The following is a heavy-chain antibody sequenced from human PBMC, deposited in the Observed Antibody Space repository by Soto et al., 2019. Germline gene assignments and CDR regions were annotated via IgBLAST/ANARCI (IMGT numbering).Heavy chain of an antibody. CDR2: ISWNGASI. J-gene: IGHJ4*01. CDR1: GFSFDDYA. V-gene: IGHV3-9*01. CDR3: ARDRGPARCQQPTH. D-gene: IGHD6-13*01. Sequence: DVLLEESGGGLVQPGRSLRLSCAASGFSFDDYAMLWVRQSPTRGLEWVAGISWNGASIDYADSVRGRFTISRDNAKNSLQLQMDSLNVDDTALYFCARDRGPARCQQPTHLGHGTLVNLSS.